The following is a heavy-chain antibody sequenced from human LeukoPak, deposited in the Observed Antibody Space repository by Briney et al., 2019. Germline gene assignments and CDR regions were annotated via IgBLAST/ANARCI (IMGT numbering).Heavy chain of an antibody. CDR2: IWYDGSNK. Sequence: GGSLRLSCAASGLAFNSYCMHWVRQAPGKGLEWVALIWYDGSNKYYADSVKGRFTISRDNSKNTLDLQMNNLRAEDTAVYYCARGAYCSSNSCYTYYYGMDVWGQGTTVTVSS. CDR1: GLAFNSYC. J-gene: IGHJ6*02. V-gene: IGHV3-33*01. D-gene: IGHD2-2*02. CDR3: ARGAYCSSNSCYTYYYGMDV.